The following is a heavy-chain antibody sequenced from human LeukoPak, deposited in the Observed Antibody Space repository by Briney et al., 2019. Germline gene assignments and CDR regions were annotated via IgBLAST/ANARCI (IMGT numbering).Heavy chain of an antibody. Sequence: PSETLSLTCAVSGYSISSGYYWGWIRQPPGKGLEWIGSIYHSGSTYYNPSLKSRVTISVDTSKNQFSLKLSSVTAADTAVYYCARRNRSSSWHYYFDYWGQGTLVTVSS. CDR3: ARRNRSSSWHYYFDY. J-gene: IGHJ4*02. D-gene: IGHD6-13*01. CDR1: GYSISSGYY. V-gene: IGHV4-38-2*01. CDR2: IYHSGST.